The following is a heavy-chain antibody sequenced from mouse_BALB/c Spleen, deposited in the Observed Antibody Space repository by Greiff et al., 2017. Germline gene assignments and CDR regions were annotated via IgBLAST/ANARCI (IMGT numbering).Heavy chain of an antibody. J-gene: IGHJ4*01. CDR3: ARERGGNYYYARDY. V-gene: IGHV2-9*02. Sequence: VQVVESGPGLVAPSQSLSITCTVSGFSFTSYGVHWVRQPPGKGLEWLGVIWAGGSTNYNSALMSRLSISKDNSKRQVFLKMNSLQTDDTAMYYCARERGGNYYYARDYWGQGTSVPVPS. CDR1: GFSFTSYG. CDR2: IWAGGST. D-gene: IGHD2-1*01.